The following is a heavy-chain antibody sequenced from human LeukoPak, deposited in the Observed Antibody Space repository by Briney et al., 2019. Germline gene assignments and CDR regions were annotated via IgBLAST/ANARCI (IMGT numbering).Heavy chain of an antibody. CDR3: TRDLPYSSSWESIDY. CDR1: VYTFTSYS. V-gene: IGHV1-18*01. J-gene: IGHJ4*02. Sequence: ASEKVSCKASVYTFTSYSINWVRQAPGQRPEWMGWISAYNGNTKYAQNLQGRVTMTTDTSTSTAYMELRSLRSDDTAVYYCTRDLPYSSSWESIDYWGQGTLVTVSS. D-gene: IGHD6-13*01. CDR2: ISAYNGNT.